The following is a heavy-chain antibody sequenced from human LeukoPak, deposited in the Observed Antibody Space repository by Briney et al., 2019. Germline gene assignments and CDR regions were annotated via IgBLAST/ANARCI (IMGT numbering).Heavy chain of an antibody. Sequence: SETLSLTCTVSGGSISSYYWSWIRQPPGKGLEWIGYIYYSGSTNYNPSLKRRVTISVDTSKNQFSLKLSSVTAADTAVYYCARVSVAGNSGADYWGQGTLVTVSS. V-gene: IGHV4-59*01. CDR1: GGSISSYY. J-gene: IGHJ4*02. CDR2: IYYSGST. D-gene: IGHD6-19*01. CDR3: ARVSVAGNSGADY.